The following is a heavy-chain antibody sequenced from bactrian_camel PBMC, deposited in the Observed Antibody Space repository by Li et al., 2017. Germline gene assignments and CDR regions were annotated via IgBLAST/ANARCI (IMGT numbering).Heavy chain of an antibody. Sequence: HVQLVESGGGLVQPGGSLRVSCAGSGFRHSVCTMGRYRQAPGKERELVSRIRVSGTTTYADSVKGRFTISQDNVKNTLYLQINSLKPEDTAMYFCAARRPCRPLEVSTIKPSDYAYWGQGTQVTVS. CDR2: IRVSGTT. D-gene: IGHD2*01. J-gene: IGHJ4*01. CDR3: AARRPCRPLEVSTIKPSDYAY. V-gene: IGHV3S53*01. CDR1: GFRHSVCT.